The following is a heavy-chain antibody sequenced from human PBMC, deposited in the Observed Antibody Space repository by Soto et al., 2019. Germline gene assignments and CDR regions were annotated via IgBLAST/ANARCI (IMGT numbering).Heavy chain of an antibody. V-gene: IGHV3-21*01. CDR1: GFTFSSYS. CDR2: ISSSSSYI. D-gene: IGHD6-6*01. Sequence: EVQLVESGGGLVKPGGSLRLSCAASGFTFSSYSMNWVRQAPGKGLEWVSSISSSSSYIYYADSVKGRFTICRDNAKNSLYLQMNSLRAEDTAVYYCARDLYSSSARYFDYWGQGTLVTVSS. J-gene: IGHJ4*02. CDR3: ARDLYSSSARYFDY.